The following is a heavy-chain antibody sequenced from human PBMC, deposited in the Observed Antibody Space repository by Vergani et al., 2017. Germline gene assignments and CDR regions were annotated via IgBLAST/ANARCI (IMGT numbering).Heavy chain of an antibody. CDR2: IYHSGST. V-gene: IGHV4-39*07. J-gene: IGHJ5*02. CDR1: GGSISSSSYY. Sequence: QLQLQESGPGLVKPSETLSLTCTVSGGSISSSSYYWGWIRQPPGKGLEWIGSIYHSGSTYYNPSLKSRVTISVDRSKNQFSLKLSSVTAADTAVYYCARLDYEETAFDPWGQGTLVTVSS. CDR3: ARLDYEETAFDP. D-gene: IGHD3-16*01.